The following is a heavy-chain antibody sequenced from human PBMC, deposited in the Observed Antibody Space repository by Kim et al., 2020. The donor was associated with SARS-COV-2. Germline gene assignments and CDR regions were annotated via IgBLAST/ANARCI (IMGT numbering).Heavy chain of an antibody. Sequence: GGSLRLSCAVSGFTFSSYEMNWVRQAPGKGLEWVSYISTSGTNTLYADSVNGRFSISRDNAKNSLYLQLNSLRAEDTAVYFCAREVAASRGYSGEMDYWGQGTLVTVSS. CDR1: GFTFSSYE. D-gene: IGHD5-12*01. J-gene: IGHJ4*02. CDR3: AREVAASRGYSGEMDY. V-gene: IGHV3-48*03. CDR2: ISTSGTNT.